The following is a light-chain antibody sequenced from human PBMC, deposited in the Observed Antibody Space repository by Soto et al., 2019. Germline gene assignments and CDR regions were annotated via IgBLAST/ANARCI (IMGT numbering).Light chain of an antibody. CDR1: SSDIGAYDY. CDR3: SSYTNSSSVGV. V-gene: IGLV2-14*03. J-gene: IGLJ3*02. CDR2: DVT. Sequence: QSALTQPASVSGSPGQSITISCTGTSSDIGAYDYVSWYQQHPGGVPKLLIYDVTNRPSGVSDRFSGSRSGNTASLTISGLQAEDEADYYCSSYTNSSSVGVFGGGTKVTVL.